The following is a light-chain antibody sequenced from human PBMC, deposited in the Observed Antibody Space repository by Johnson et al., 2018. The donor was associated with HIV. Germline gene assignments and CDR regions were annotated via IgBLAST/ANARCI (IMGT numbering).Light chain of an antibody. CDR1: TSNIGNNY. J-gene: IGLJ1*01. V-gene: IGLV1-51*01. Sequence: QSVLTQPPSVSAAPGQKVTVSCSGSTSNIGNNYVSWYQQLPGTGPKLLIYDNDKRPSGIPDRFSGSKSGTSATLGITGLQTGDEADYYCGTWDSSLSAPGYVFGTGTKVTVL. CDR3: GTWDSSLSAPGYV. CDR2: DND.